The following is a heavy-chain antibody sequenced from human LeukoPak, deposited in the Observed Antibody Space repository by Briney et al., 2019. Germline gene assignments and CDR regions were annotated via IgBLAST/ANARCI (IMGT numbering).Heavy chain of an antibody. CDR3: TRVYRGDAFDI. V-gene: IGHV3-49*04. D-gene: IGHD4-11*01. Sequence: GGSLRLSCTASGFTFGDYAMSWVRQAPGKGLEWVGFIRSKAYGGTTEYAASVKGRFTISRDDSKSIAYLQMNSLKTEDTAVYYCTRVYRGDAFDIWGQGTMVTVSS. CDR1: GFTFGDYA. CDR2: IRSKAYGGTT. J-gene: IGHJ3*02.